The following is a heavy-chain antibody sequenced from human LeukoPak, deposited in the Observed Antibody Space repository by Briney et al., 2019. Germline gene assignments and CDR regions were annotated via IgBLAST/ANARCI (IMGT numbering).Heavy chain of an antibody. CDR1: GGSISSYY. CDR2: IYYSGST. J-gene: IGHJ5*02. Sequence: SGTLSLTCTVSGGSISSYYWSWIRQPPGKGLEWIGYIYYSGSTNYNPSLKSRVTISVDTSKKQFSLKLSSVTAADTAVYYCAREVEQLVRGGWFDPWGQGTLVTVSS. CDR3: AREVEQLVRGGWFDP. D-gene: IGHD6-13*01. V-gene: IGHV4-59*01.